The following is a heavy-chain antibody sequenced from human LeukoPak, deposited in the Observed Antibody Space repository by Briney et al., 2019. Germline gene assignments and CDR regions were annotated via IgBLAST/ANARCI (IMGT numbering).Heavy chain of an antibody. Sequence: SETLSLTCTVSGGSISSSSYYWGWIRQPPGKGLEWIGSIYYSGSTYYNPSLKSRVTISVDTSKNQFSLKLSSVTAADTAVYYCARDPRSGYEYYFDYWGQGTLVTVSS. CDR3: ARDPRSGYEYYFDY. CDR2: IYYSGST. V-gene: IGHV4-39*07. J-gene: IGHJ4*02. CDR1: GGSISSSSYY. D-gene: IGHD6-13*01.